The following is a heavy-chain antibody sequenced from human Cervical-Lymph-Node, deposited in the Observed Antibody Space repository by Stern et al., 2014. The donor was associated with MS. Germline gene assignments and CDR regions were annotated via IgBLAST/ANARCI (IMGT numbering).Heavy chain of an antibody. CDR1: GFTFSSYG. Sequence: VQLVESGGGVVQPGRSLRLSRAASGFTFSSYGMHWVRQAPGKGLEWVAVISYDGSNKYYADSVKGRFTISRDNSKNTLYLQMNSLRAEDTAVYYCAKDEDYYDSSGYLGWYFDLWGRGTLVTVSS. J-gene: IGHJ2*01. D-gene: IGHD3-22*01. CDR2: ISYDGSNK. CDR3: AKDEDYYDSSGYLGWYFDL. V-gene: IGHV3-30*18.